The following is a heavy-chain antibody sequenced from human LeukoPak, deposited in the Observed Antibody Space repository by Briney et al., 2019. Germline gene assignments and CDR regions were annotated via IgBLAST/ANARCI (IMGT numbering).Heavy chain of an antibody. J-gene: IGHJ4*02. Sequence: PGGSLRLSCAASVFTFSSYNMNWVRQAPGKGLEWVSSISSSSTYIYYADSVRGRFTISRDNAKNSLYLQMNSLRAEDTAVYYCAIDPGTVDTAMVPAWDYWGQGTLVTVSS. CDR3: AIDPGTVDTAMVPAWDY. V-gene: IGHV3-21*01. D-gene: IGHD5-18*01. CDR1: VFTFSSYN. CDR2: ISSSSTYI.